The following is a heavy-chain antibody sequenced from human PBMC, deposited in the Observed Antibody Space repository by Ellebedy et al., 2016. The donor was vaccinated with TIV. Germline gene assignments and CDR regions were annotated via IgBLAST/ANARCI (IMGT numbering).Heavy chain of an antibody. Sequence: SETLSLXCAVSSGSISSSNWWSWVRQPPGKGLEWIGEIYHSGSTSYNPSLKSRVTISVDKSKNQFSLKLNSVTAADTAVYYCARYPTAGEGPPYWGQGTLVTVSS. J-gene: IGHJ4*02. V-gene: IGHV4-4*02. CDR3: ARYPTAGEGPPY. D-gene: IGHD2-21*02. CDR1: SGSISSSNW. CDR2: IYHSGST.